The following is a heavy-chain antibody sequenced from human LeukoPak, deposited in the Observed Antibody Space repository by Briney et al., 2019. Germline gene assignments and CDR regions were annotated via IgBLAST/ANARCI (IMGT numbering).Heavy chain of an antibody. D-gene: IGHD3-10*01. J-gene: IGHJ3*02. CDR3: ARDNVVGSGSFRFWSDAFDI. V-gene: IGHV3-66*01. CDR2: IYSGGST. CDR1: GFTFSSYS. Sequence: PGGSLRLSWPASGFTFSSYSMNWVRQAPGKGLEWVSVIYSGGSTYYADSVKGRFTISRGNSKNTLYLQMNSLRAEDTAVYYCARDNVVGSGSFRFWSDAFDIWGQGTMVTVSS.